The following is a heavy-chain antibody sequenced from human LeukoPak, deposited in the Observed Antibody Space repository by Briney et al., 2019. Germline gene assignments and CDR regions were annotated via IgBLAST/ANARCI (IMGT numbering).Heavy chain of an antibody. CDR1: NDSIKDYY. V-gene: IGHV4-59*08. Sequence: PSETLSLTCTVSNDSIKDYYWNWIRQPPGKGLEWIGFISNSGNTNYNPSLKSRVTISVDTSKNQFSLKLSSVTAADTAVYYCATRRVYCSGGSCYNWFDPWGQGTLVTVSS. J-gene: IGHJ5*02. CDR3: ATRRVYCSGGSCYNWFDP. D-gene: IGHD2-15*01. CDR2: ISNSGNT.